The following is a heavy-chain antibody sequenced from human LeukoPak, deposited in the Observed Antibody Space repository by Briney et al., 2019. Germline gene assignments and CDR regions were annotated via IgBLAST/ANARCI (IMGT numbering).Heavy chain of an antibody. CDR2: IGAGGDDT. J-gene: IGHJ4*02. D-gene: IGHD6-19*01. CDR3: AKEARSGFYYFDS. Sequence: GGSLRLSCAASGFTFSSYAMHWVRQAPGKGLEWVSVIGAGGDDTYFADSVKGRFTISRDNSKNTLYLQMNGLRAEDTAVYYCAKEARSGFYYFDSWGQGTLVTVSS. CDR1: GFTFSSYA. V-gene: IGHV3-23*01.